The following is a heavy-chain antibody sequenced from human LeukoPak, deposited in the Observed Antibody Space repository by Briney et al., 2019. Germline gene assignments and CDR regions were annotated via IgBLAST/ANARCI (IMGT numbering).Heavy chain of an antibody. CDR3: ARDNKTARWAFDI. V-gene: IGHV3-53*01. CDR1: AFTVSSNY. D-gene: IGHD5-18*01. Sequence: GGSLRLSCAASAFTVSSNYMSWVRQAPGKGLEWVSVIYSGGSTYYADSVKGRFTISRDNSKNTLYLQMNSLRAEDTAVYYCARDNKTARWAFDIWGQGTMVTVSS. CDR2: IYSGGST. J-gene: IGHJ3*02.